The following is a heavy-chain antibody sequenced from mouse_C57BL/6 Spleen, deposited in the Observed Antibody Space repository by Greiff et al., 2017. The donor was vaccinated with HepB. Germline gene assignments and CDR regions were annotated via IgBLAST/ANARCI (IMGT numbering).Heavy chain of an antibody. CDR2: ILPGSGST. J-gene: IGHJ4*01. CDR1: GYTFTGYW. CDR3: ASEGEIGAQATDAMDY. V-gene: IGHV1-9*01. D-gene: IGHD3-2*02. Sequence: QVQLQQSGAELMKPGASVKLSCKATGYTFTGYWIEWVKQRPGHGLEWIGEILPGSGSTNYNEKFKGKATFTADTSSNTAYMQLSSLTTEDSAIYYCASEGEIGAQATDAMDYWGQGTSVTVSS.